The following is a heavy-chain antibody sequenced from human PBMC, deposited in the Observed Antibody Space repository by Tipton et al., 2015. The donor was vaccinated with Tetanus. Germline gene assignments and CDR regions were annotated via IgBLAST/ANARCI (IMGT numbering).Heavy chain of an antibody. D-gene: IGHD5-24*01. Sequence: TLSLTRTVSGGSISTYYWSWIRQPPGKGLEWIGYIYYRGSTNYYPSLKSRVTMSVDTSKNQFSLNLSSVTAADTAVYYCARGDGSTLHYWGQGTLVTVSS. CDR1: GGSISTYY. CDR2: IYYRGST. V-gene: IGHV4-59*01. CDR3: ARGDGSTLHY. J-gene: IGHJ4*02.